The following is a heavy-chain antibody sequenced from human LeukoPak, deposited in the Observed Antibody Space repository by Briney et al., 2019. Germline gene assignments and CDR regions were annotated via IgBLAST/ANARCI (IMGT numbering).Heavy chain of an antibody. Sequence: GGSLRLSCAASGFTFSSYWMHWVRQVPGKGLLWVSRINYDGSDTAYADSVKGRCTISRDNAKNTLYLQMNSLRAEDTAVYYCVRDYRREVPLDFWGQGTLVTVSS. CDR2: INYDGSDT. CDR1: GFTFSSYW. J-gene: IGHJ4*02. V-gene: IGHV3-74*01. D-gene: IGHD3-10*01. CDR3: VRDYRREVPLDF.